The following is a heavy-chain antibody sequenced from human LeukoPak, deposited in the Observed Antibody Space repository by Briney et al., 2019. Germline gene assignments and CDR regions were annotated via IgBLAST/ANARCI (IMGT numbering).Heavy chain of an antibody. Sequence: ESGPTLVKPTQTLTLTCTFSGFSLSTSGVGVGWIRQPPGKALEWLALSYWDDDKRYSPSLKSRLTITKDTSKNQVVLTMTNMDPVDTATYYCAHSDTYYYGSGSYYPNWFDPWGQGTLVTVSS. V-gene: IGHV2-5*02. CDR3: AHSDTYYYGSGSYYPNWFDP. CDR2: SYWDDDK. CDR1: GFSLSTSGVG. D-gene: IGHD3-10*01. J-gene: IGHJ5*02.